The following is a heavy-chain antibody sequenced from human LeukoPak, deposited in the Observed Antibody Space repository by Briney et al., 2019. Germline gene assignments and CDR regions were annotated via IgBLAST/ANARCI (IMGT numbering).Heavy chain of an antibody. CDR1: GFTVNNNH. J-gene: IGHJ4*02. CDR2: IQSGGAT. Sequence: PGGSLRLSCAASGFTVNNNHMSWVRQAPGKGLEWVSLIQSGGATHYANSVKGRFTIARDTSKTTLYLQMNSLRAEDTGVYYCARDRGDRSGWLIIAYWGQGTLVTVSS. V-gene: IGHV3-66*01. D-gene: IGHD6-19*01. CDR3: ARDRGDRSGWLIIAY.